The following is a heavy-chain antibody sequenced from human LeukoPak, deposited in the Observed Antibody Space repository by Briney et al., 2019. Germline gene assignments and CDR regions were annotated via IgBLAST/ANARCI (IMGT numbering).Heavy chain of an antibody. CDR1: GGSISTSRYY. CDR2: THYSGTT. J-gene: IGHJ5*01. Sequence: SETLSLTCPVSGGSISTSRYYWGWLRQPPGKGLEWIGSTHYSGTTSYNPSLKSRLTISIDTSKSHFSVKLSSMTAADTAVYYCTKEENAAADSWGQGTLVTVSS. CDR3: TKEENAAADS. V-gene: IGHV4-39*02. D-gene: IGHD6-25*01.